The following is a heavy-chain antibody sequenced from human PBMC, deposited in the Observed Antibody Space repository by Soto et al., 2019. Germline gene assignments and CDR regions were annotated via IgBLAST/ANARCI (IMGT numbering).Heavy chain of an antibody. J-gene: IGHJ4*02. V-gene: IGHV3-33*01. CDR3: VSDYYYDSSGYYSWGPFDY. Sequence: GGSLRLSCEASGFPFSTYGMHWVRQAPGKGLEWVAVIWSDGSNKYYGDSVKGRFTISRDNSKNTMYLQMNSLRAEDTAVYYCVSDYYYDSSGYYSWGPFDYWGQGTLVTVSS. D-gene: IGHD3-22*01. CDR2: IWSDGSNK. CDR1: GFPFSTYG.